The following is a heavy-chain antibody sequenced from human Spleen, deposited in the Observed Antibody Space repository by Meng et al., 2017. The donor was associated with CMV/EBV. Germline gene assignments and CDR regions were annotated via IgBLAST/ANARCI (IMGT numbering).Heavy chain of an antibody. J-gene: IGHJ5*02. CDR1: GYTLIGYY. D-gene: IGHD2-15*01. Sequence: ASVKVSCKASGYTLIGYYFHWVRQAPGQGLEWMGWINPNSGGTNYAQKFQGRVTMTRDTSISTAYMELSRLRSDDTAVYYCARDMAAASRGWFDPWGQGTLVTVSS. V-gene: IGHV1-2*02. CDR3: ARDMAAASRGWFDP. CDR2: INPNSGGT.